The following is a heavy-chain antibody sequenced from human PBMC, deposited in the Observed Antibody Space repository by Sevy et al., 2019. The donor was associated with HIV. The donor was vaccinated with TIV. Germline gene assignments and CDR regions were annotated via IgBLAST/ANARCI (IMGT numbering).Heavy chain of an antibody. V-gene: IGHV3-30*09. J-gene: IGHJ4*02. Sequence: GGSLRLSCAASGFTFSSYALLWVRQAPGKGLEWVSLISYDGSKKYYSDSVKGRFAISRDESKTTLFLQTNSLRSEDTAIYCCARVGVSYCTDDCYHRFDYWGRGTLVTVSS. CDR1: GFTFSSYA. D-gene: IGHD2-21*02. CDR3: ARVGVSYCTDDCYHRFDY. CDR2: ISYDGSKK.